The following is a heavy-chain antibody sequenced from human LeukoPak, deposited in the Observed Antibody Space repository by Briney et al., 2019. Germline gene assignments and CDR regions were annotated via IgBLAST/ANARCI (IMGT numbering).Heavy chain of an antibody. J-gene: IGHJ5*02. CDR3: ARAALGSGWSGVNP. V-gene: IGHV3-74*01. Sequence: GGSLRLSCAASGFTYSSYWMHWVRQAPGKGLVWVSRINSDGSSTSYADSMKGRFTISRDNAKNTLYLQMNSLRAEDTAVYYCARAALGSGWSGVNPWGQGTLVTVSS. CDR2: INSDGSST. D-gene: IGHD6-19*01. CDR1: GFTYSSYW.